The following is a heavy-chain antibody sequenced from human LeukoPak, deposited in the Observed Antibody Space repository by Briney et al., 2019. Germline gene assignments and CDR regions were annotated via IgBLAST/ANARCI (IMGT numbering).Heavy chain of an antibody. Sequence: GASVKVSCKASGGTFSSYAISWVRQAPGQGLEWMGGIIPIFGTANYAQKFQGRVTITADESTSTAYMELSSLRSEDTAVYYCAREGPYSSGWYSYWGQGTLVTVSS. CDR1: GGTFSSYA. CDR3: AREGPYSSGWYSY. J-gene: IGHJ4*02. V-gene: IGHV1-69*13. D-gene: IGHD6-19*01. CDR2: IIPIFGTA.